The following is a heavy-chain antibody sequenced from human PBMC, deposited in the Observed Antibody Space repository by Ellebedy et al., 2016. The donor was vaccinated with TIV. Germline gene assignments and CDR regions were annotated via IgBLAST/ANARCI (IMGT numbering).Heavy chain of an antibody. Sequence: MPSETLSLTCTVSGGSLSSHFWSWIRQPPRKGLEWIGRIYDTGVTNYSPSLKSRVTMSIDTSKNQFSLQLNSVTAADTAVYYCVRGTGDNMIGLKGWFDPWGQGTLVTVSS. J-gene: IGHJ5*02. CDR1: GGSLSSHF. CDR2: IYDTGVT. CDR3: VRGTGDNMIGLKGWFDP. D-gene: IGHD3-16*01. V-gene: IGHV4-59*11.